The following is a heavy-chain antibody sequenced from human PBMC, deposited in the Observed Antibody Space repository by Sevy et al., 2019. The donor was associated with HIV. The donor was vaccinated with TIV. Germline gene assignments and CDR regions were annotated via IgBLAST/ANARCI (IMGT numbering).Heavy chain of an antibody. D-gene: IGHD2-15*01. V-gene: IGHV3-15*07. CDR2: IKSRADGGTT. CDR3: TSEAVDTYGSGFDY. J-gene: IGHJ4*02. CDR1: GFSFNDAW. Sequence: GGSLRLSCAAPGFSFNDAWMNWVRQAPGKGLEWVGRIKSRADGGTTDYAAPVIGRFFISIDDSKNTLVLQMNSLKTEDAAVYYCTSEAVDTYGSGFDYCGQGTLVTVSS.